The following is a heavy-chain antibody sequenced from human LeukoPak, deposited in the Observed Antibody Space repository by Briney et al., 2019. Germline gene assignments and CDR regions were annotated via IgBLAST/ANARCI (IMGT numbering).Heavy chain of an antibody. CDR3: ATISAQTFDI. CDR1: GFTFRNHW. D-gene: IGHD5-24*01. V-gene: IGHV3-7*01. CDR2: IKPDGIDK. Sequence: GGSLRLSCVGSGFTFRNHWVNWVRQSPRKGLEWVANIKPDGIDKYYVDSARGRFTVSRDNAKNSAFLQMNSLRAEDTAIYYCATISAQTFDIWGQGTLVSVSS. J-gene: IGHJ3*02.